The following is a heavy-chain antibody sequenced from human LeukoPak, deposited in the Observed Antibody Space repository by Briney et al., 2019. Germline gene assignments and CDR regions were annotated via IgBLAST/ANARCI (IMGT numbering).Heavy chain of an antibody. Sequence: GGSLRLSCAASGFTFSSYAIHWVRQAPGKGLEWVAIISYDGNYKNYADSVKGRFTISRDNSKNTLYLQMDSLRADDAAVYYCAKPQQASAAWGAFDIWGQGTMVTVSS. CDR1: GFTFSSYA. CDR2: ISYDGNYK. V-gene: IGHV3-30*18. D-gene: IGHD2-2*01. CDR3: AKPQQASAAWGAFDI. J-gene: IGHJ3*02.